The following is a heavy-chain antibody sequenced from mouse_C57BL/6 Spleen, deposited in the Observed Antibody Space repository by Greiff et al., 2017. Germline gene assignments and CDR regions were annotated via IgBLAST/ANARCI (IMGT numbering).Heavy chain of an antibody. J-gene: IGHJ4*01. V-gene: IGHV5-17*01. CDR1: GFTFSDYG. Sequence: DVKLVESGGGLVKPGGSLKLSCAASGFTFSDYGMHWVRQAPEKGLEWVAYISSGSSTIYYADTVKGRFTISRDNAKNTLFLQMTSLRSEDTAMYYCARGGGKTWYAMDYWGQGTSVTVSS. CDR2: ISSGSSTI. CDR3: ARGGGKTWYAMDY.